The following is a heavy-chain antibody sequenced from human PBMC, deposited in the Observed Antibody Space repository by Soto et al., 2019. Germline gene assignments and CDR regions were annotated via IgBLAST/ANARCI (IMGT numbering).Heavy chain of an antibody. Sequence: PSETLSLTCAVYGGSFSGYYWSWIRQPPGKGLEWIGEINHSGSTNYNPSLKSRVTISVDTSKNQFSLKLSSVTAADTAVYYCARGHRRPRWFDPWGQGTLVTVSS. J-gene: IGHJ5*02. CDR1: GGSFSGYY. CDR2: INHSGST. CDR3: ARGHRRPRWFDP. V-gene: IGHV4-34*01.